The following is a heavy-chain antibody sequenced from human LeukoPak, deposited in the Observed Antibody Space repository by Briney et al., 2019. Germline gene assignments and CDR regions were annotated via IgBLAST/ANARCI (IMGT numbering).Heavy chain of an antibody. CDR2: TIPIFGTA. D-gene: IGHD4-17*01. J-gene: IGHJ6*03. V-gene: IGHV1-69*05. CDR3: ARATVNIDYYYYYMDV. CDR1: GGTFSSYA. Sequence: GSSVKVSCKASGGTFSSYAISWVRQAPGQGLEWMEGTIPIFGTANYAQKIQGRVTITTDESTSTAYMELSSLRSEDTAVYYCARATVNIDYYYYYMDVWGKGTTVTVSS.